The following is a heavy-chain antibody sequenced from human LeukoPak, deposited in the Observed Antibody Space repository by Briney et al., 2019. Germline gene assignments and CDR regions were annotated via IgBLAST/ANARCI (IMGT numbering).Heavy chain of an antibody. CDR1: GSAFNDYR. CDR2: IYPGDSDF. Sequence: GASLQISCQASGSAFNDYRIVWVRPLPGRGLEWMGSIYPGDSDFRLSPSFEGRVTMSVDNSITTAFLQWRSLKASDTAMYYCARHTYDILTGYYSISGTWFDPWGQGTLVTVSS. CDR3: ARHTYDILTGYYSISGTWFDP. D-gene: IGHD3-9*01. V-gene: IGHV5-51*01. J-gene: IGHJ5*01.